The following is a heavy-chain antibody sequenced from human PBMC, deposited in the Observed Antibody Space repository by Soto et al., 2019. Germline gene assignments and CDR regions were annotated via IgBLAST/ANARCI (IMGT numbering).Heavy chain of an antibody. V-gene: IGHV4-4*08. Sequence: LETLSLTFTVSGGSTSSYYWSWIRQPPGKGLEWIGYIYYSGSTNYNPSVKGRFTISRDNAKNTVYLQMNSLRAEDTAVYYCVRDRPGPQHYFDYWGQGNMVTVSS. D-gene: IGHD6-6*01. CDR2: IYYSGST. CDR3: VRDRPGPQHYFDY. CDR1: GGSTSSYY. J-gene: IGHJ4*02.